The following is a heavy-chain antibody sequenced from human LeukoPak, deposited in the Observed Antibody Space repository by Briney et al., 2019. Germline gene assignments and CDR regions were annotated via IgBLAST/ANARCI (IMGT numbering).Heavy chain of an antibody. CDR1: GYTFTSYA. V-gene: IGHV1-3*01. J-gene: IGHJ4*02. CDR3: ARDSFPAYYYDSSGYREPFDY. D-gene: IGHD3-22*01. Sequence: GASVNVSCRASGYTFTSYAMHWVRQAPGQRLEWMGWINAGNGNTKYSQKFQGRVTITRDTSASTAYMELSSLRSEDTAVYYCARDSFPAYYYDSSGYREPFDYWGQGTLVTVSS. CDR2: INAGNGNT.